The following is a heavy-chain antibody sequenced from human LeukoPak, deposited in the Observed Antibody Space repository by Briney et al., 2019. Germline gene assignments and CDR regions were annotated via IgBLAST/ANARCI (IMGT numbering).Heavy chain of an antibody. V-gene: IGHV1-18*01. CDR3: ARDRADECSLDAFDI. CDR2: ISAYNGNT. J-gene: IGHJ3*02. Sequence: ASVKVSCKASGYTFTSYGISWVRQAPGQGLEWMGWISAYNGNTNYAQKLQGRVTMTTDTSTSTAYMELRSLRSDDTAVYYCARDRADECSLDAFDIWGQGTMVTVSS. D-gene: IGHD3-10*01. CDR1: GYTFTSYG.